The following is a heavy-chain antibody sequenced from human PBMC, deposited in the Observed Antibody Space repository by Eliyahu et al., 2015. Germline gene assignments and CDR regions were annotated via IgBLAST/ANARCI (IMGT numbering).Heavy chain of an antibody. Sequence: EVQLLESGGGLVQPGGSLRLSCAASGFTFSSYAXSXXRXAPGXGLXWVSAISGSGGSXYYAXXVKGRFTISRDNSKNTLYLQMNSLRAEDTAVYYCAKVIRPKRISSIWPYSSSSEPFDYWGQGTLVTVSS. CDR1: GFTFSSYA. D-gene: IGHD6-6*01. CDR3: AKVIRPKRISSIWPYSSSSEPFDY. CDR2: ISGSGGSX. J-gene: IGHJ4*02. V-gene: IGHV3-23*01.